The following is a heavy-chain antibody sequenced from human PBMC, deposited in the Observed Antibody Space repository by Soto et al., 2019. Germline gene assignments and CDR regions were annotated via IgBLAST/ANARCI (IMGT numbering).Heavy chain of an antibody. CDR2: IYYSGST. D-gene: IGHD3-22*01. Sequence: PSETLSLTCTVSGGSISSSSYYWGWIRQPPGKGLEWIGSIYYSGSTYYNPSLKSRVTISVDTSKNQFSLKLSSVTAADTAVYYCASYYYDSSGYYYVPRVYSGQGTLVTVSS. V-gene: IGHV4-39*01. J-gene: IGHJ4*02. CDR1: GGSISSSSYY. CDR3: ASYYYDSSGYYYVPRVY.